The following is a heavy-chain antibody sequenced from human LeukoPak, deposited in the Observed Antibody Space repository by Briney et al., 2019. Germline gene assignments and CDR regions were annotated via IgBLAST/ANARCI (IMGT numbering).Heavy chain of an antibody. J-gene: IGHJ4*02. CDR2: ISSSSSYI. V-gene: IGHV3-21*01. Sequence: PGGSLRLSCAASGFTFSSYAMNWVRQGPGKGLEWVSSISSSSSYIYYADSVKGRFTISSDNAKNSLYLQMNSLRAEDTAVYYCARAAVAGPLVDYWGQGTLVTVSS. CDR3: ARAAVAGPLVDY. D-gene: IGHD6-19*01. CDR1: GFTFSSYA.